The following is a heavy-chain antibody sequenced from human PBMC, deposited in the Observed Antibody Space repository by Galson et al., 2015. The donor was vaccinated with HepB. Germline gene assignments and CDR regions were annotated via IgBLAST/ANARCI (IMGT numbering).Heavy chain of an antibody. V-gene: IGHV1-18*01. Sequence: SVKVSCKASGYDFNKYGLSWVRQAPGQGLEWMGWVSGYDGSANYSPKFQGRVTMTTQTSTGTAYMEMRSLRSDDTAVYYCARDSRLELQLNNYYSYGMDVGGQETAV. D-gene: IGHD1-7*01. J-gene: IGHJ6*02. CDR3: ARDSRLELQLNNYYSYGMDV. CDR1: GYDFNKYG. CDR2: VSGYDGSA.